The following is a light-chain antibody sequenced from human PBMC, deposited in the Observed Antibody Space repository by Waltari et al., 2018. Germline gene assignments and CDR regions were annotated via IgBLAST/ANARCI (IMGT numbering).Light chain of an antibody. CDR3: QQFVGYPYT. J-gene: IGKJ2*01. CDR2: AAS. V-gene: IGKV1-39*01. CDR1: QSISSY. Sequence: DIQMTQSPSSLSASVGDRVTITCRASQSISSYLNWYQQKPGKAPKLLIYAASSLQSGVPSRFSGSGSGTDFTLTISSLEPDDFATYYCQQFVGYPYTFGQGTKVETK.